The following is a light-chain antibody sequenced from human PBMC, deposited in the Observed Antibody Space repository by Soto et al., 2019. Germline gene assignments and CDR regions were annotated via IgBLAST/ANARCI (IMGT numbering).Light chain of an antibody. CDR1: QNIRGNE. V-gene: IGKV3-20*01. Sequence: VLTQSPGTLSLSPGERTTLSCRASQNIRGNELAWYQQKPGQPPRLLIHRGSSRAPGIPDRFSGRGSGTEFTLTISRLEPEDFAVYYCQDYGTSAPWTFGQGTRVEIK. CDR2: RGS. J-gene: IGKJ1*01. CDR3: QDYGTSAPWT.